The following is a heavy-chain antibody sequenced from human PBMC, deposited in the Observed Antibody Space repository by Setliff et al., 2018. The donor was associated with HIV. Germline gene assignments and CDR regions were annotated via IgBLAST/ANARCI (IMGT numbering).Heavy chain of an antibody. V-gene: IGHV4-39*07. CDR3: ARVIGSPAGPPYYYYYYMDV. D-gene: IGHD2-2*01. J-gene: IGHJ6*03. CDR2: IYYSGNT. Sequence: LSLTCTVSGGSISISNDYWGWIRQPPGKGLEWIGNIYYSGNTYYNPSLRSRVTISVDTSKNQFSLKLSSVTAADTAVYYCARVIGSPAGPPYYYYYYMDVWGKGTTVTVSS. CDR1: GGSISISNDY.